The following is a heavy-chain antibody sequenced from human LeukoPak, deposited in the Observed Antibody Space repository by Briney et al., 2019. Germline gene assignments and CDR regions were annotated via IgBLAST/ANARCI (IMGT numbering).Heavy chain of an antibody. V-gene: IGHV4-59*01. CDR1: GGSIGSYY. J-gene: IGHJ5*02. CDR3: AREKYSGSYYHNNWFDP. Sequence: SETLSLTCTVSGGSIGSYYWSWIRQPPGKGLEWIGYIYYSGSTNYNPSLKSRVTISVDTSKNQFSLKLSSVTAADTAVYYCAREKYSGSYYHNNWFDPWGQGTLVTVSS. CDR2: IYYSGST. D-gene: IGHD1-26*01.